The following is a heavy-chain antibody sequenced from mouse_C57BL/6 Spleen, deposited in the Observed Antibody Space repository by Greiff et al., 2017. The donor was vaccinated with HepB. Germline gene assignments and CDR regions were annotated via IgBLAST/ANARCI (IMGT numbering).Heavy chain of an antibody. Sequence: QVQLQQPGAELVRPGSSVKLSCKASGYTFTSYWMHWVKQRPIQGLEWIGNIDPSDSETHYNQKFKDKATLTVDKSSSTAYRQLSSLTSEDSAVYYCARGGITTVVEGYFDYWGQGTTLTVSS. D-gene: IGHD1-1*01. J-gene: IGHJ2*01. CDR2: IDPSDSET. V-gene: IGHV1-52*01. CDR1: GYTFTSYW. CDR3: ARGGITTVVEGYFDY.